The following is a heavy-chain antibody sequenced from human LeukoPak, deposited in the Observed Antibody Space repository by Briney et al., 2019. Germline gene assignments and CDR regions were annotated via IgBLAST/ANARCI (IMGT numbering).Heavy chain of an antibody. D-gene: IGHD2-8*02. Sequence: PSETLSLTCTVSGGSISSTSYYWGWIRQPLGKGLEWIASIYYSGSTYYNPSLKSRVTISVDTSKNQFSLRLSSVTAADTAVYYCARLPTDLLAFDYWGQGTLVTVSS. CDR3: ARLPTDLLAFDY. V-gene: IGHV4-39*01. J-gene: IGHJ4*02. CDR1: GGSISSTSYY. CDR2: IYYSGST.